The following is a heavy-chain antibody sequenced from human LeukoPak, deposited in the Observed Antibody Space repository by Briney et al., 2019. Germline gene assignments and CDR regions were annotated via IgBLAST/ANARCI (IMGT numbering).Heavy chain of an antibody. J-gene: IGHJ5*02. CDR3: AKEGAVRFLEWLSDSLGWFDP. Sequence: GGSLRLSCAASGFTFSSYAMSWVRQAPGKGLEWVSAISGSGGSTYYADSVKGRFTISRDNSKNTLYLQMNSLRAEDTAVYYCAKEGAVRFLEWLSDSLGWFDPWGQGTLVTVSS. CDR1: GFTFSSYA. D-gene: IGHD3-3*01. CDR2: ISGSGGST. V-gene: IGHV3-23*01.